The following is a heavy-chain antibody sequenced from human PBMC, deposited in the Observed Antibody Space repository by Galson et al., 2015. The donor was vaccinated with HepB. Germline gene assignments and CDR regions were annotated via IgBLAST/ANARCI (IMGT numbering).Heavy chain of an antibody. V-gene: IGHV3-30*04. D-gene: IGHD3-16*01. Sequence: SLRLSCAASGFTFSYYAIHWVRQAPGKGLEWVAVISYDGNDHNFVDSVKGRFTISRDNSKNKVYLQMNSLRPEDTAVYYCARGGRVATPDYYFDSWGQGTLVTVSS. J-gene: IGHJ4*02. CDR1: GFTFSYYA. CDR2: ISYDGNDH. CDR3: ARGGRVATPDYYFDS.